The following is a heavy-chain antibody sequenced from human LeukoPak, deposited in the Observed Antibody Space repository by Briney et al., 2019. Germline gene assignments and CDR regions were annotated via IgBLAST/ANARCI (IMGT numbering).Heavy chain of an antibody. V-gene: IGHV1-2*02. CDR1: GYTFTGYY. CDR2: INPNSGGT. CDR3: ARGVTATYGMDV. J-gene: IGHJ6*02. Sequence: ASVKVSCKASGYTFTGYYMHWVRQAPGQGLEWMGWINPNSGGTNYAQKFRGRVTMTRDTSISTAYMELSRLRSDDTAVYYCARGVTATYGMDVWGQGTTVTVSS. D-gene: IGHD5-18*01.